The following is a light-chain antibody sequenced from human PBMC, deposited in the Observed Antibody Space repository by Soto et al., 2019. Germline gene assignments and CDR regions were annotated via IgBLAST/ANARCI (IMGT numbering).Light chain of an antibody. Sequence: MTQSPATLSVSPGERATLSCRASQSVNSNLAWYQQKPGKAPKIMIYAASSLQGGVPSRFSGSGSGTEFTLTISSLQPEDFATYYCQQASSFPPTFGQGTRLDIK. V-gene: IGKV1-12*01. CDR2: AAS. CDR1: QSVNSN. J-gene: IGKJ5*01. CDR3: QQASSFPPT.